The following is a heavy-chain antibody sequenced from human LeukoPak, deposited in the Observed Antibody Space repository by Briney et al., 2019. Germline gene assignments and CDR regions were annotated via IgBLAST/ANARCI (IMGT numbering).Heavy chain of an antibody. CDR1: GYNFANYW. CDR2: IYPGDSDI. V-gene: IGHV5-51*01. Sequence: GESLKISCKGSGYNFANYWIAWVRQMPGKGLEWMGIIYPGDSDIRYSPSFRGQVSISADKSISTAYLQWSSLKASDTAMYYCARANYDYVWGSYKGPMDVWGKGTTVTVSS. D-gene: IGHD3-16*01. J-gene: IGHJ6*04. CDR3: ARANYDYVWGSYKGPMDV.